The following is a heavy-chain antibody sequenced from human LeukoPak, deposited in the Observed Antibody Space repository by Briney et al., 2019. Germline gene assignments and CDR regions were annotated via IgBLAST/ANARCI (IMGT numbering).Heavy chain of an antibody. CDR1: SGAISSSSYY. J-gene: IGHJ4*02. D-gene: IGHD1-26*01. CDR3: ARHSGSYLYYFDF. CDR2: ISYSGST. Sequence: SEALSLTCTVSSGAISSSSYYWGWIRQPPGKGLEWIGSISYSGSTDYNPSLKSRVTISVDTSKNQFSLRLSSVTAADTAVYYCARHSGSYLYYFDFWGQGALVTVSS. V-gene: IGHV4-39*01.